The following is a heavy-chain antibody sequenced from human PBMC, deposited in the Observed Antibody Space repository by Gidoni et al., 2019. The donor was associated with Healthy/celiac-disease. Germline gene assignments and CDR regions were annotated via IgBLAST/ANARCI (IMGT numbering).Heavy chain of an antibody. Sequence: ELQLLESGGGLVQPGGSLRLSCAASGFTFSSYAMSWVRQAPGKGLQWVSAISGSGGSTYYADSVKGRFNISRDNSKNTLYLQMNSLRVEDTAVYYCASGIEYYYESSGYYNFDYWGQGTLVTVSS. CDR2: ISGSGGST. CDR3: ASGIEYYYESSGYYNFDY. CDR1: GFTFSSYA. J-gene: IGHJ4*02. V-gene: IGHV3-23*01. D-gene: IGHD3-22*01.